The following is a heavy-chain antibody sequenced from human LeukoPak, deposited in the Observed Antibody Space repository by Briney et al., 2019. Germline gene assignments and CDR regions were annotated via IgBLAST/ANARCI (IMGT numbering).Heavy chain of an antibody. V-gene: IGHV3-74*01. CDR2: INSDGSSK. J-gene: IGHJ4*02. CDR1: DFTFSTYW. Sequence: GGSLRLSCAASDFTFSTYWMHWVRQAPGQGLVWVSLINSDGSSKAYADSVKGRFTISRDNAKNTLYLQMNSLRAEDTAVYYCARDRSGPDYWGQGTLVTVSS. CDR3: ARDRSGPDY.